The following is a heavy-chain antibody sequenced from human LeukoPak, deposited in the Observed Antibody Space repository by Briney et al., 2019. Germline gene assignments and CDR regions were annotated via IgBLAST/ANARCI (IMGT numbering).Heavy chain of an antibody. CDR3: ARGAYGDYARGVSYFDY. J-gene: IGHJ4*02. CDR1: GYTFTSYG. CDR2: ISAYNGNT. D-gene: IGHD4-17*01. Sequence: ASVKVSCKASGYTFTSYGISWVRQAPGQGLEWMGWISAYNGNTNYAQKLQGRVTMTTDTSTSTAYMELRSLRSDDTAVYYCARGAYGDYARGVSYFDYWGQGTLVTVSS. V-gene: IGHV1-18*01.